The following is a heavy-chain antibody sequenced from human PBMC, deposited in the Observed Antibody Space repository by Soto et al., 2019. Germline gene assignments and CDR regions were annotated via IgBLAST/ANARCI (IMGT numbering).Heavy chain of an antibody. CDR3: AKEGQEYNWNSRWVYFDY. D-gene: IGHD1-7*01. CDR1: GFTFSSYA. CDR2: ISGSGGST. Sequence: GGSLRLSCAASGFTFSSYAMSWVRQAPGKGLEWVSAISGSGGSTYYADSVKGRFTISRDNSKNTLYLQMNSLRAEDTAVYYCAKEGQEYNWNSRWVYFDYWGQGTLVTVSS. V-gene: IGHV3-23*01. J-gene: IGHJ4*02.